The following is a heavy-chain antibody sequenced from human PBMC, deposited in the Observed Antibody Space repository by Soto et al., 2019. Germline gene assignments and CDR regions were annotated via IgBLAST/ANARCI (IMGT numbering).Heavy chain of an antibody. V-gene: IGHV4-59*01. CDR1: GGSISSNY. CDR2: VYNSGST. CDR3: ARYRREAVAGYTLDN. Sequence: TSETLSLTCTVSGGSISSNYWTWIRQPPGKGLEWIGYVYNSGSTNYNPSLKSRVTISEDTSKSQFSLKVNSMTAADTAVYYCARYRREAVAGYTLDNWGQGILVTVSS. J-gene: IGHJ4*02. D-gene: IGHD6-13*01.